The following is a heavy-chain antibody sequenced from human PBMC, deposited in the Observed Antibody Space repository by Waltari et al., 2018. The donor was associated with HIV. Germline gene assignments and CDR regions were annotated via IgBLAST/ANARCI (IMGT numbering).Heavy chain of an antibody. CDR3: TLGRIDDIRSGRENLGGFDP. Sequence: VQLVQSGAEVKKPGSSVRVSCTASGDTLSNYAVSSVRQAPGQGLEGMGRFIPAIGIAMHTENFQGRVTINADKSTNSAYMELGGLRSEDTALYFCTLGRIDDIRSGRENLGGFDPWGPGTLVTVSS. D-gene: IGHD3-3*01. V-gene: IGHV1-69*04. CDR1: GDTLSNYA. CDR2: FIPAIGIA. J-gene: IGHJ5*02.